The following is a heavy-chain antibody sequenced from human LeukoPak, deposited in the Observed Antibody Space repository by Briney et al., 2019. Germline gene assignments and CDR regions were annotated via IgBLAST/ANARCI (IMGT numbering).Heavy chain of an antibody. D-gene: IGHD4-17*01. Sequence: TGGSLRLSCAASGFTFSSYAMSWIRQAPGKGLEWLSAISPTTGTTFYADSVKGRFTISRDNSKNTLYLQMNSLRAVDTAIYYCATKTSYGDRYFDYWGQGTLVTVSS. J-gene: IGHJ4*02. V-gene: IGHV3-23*01. CDR1: GFTFSSYA. CDR3: ATKTSYGDRYFDY. CDR2: ISPTTGTT.